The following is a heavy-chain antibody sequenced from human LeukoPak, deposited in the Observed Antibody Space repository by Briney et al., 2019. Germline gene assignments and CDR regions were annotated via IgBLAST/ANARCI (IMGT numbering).Heavy chain of an antibody. D-gene: IGHD3-10*01. J-gene: IGHJ4*02. CDR1: GYTFTGYY. CDR3: ARGNGSGSYYYFDY. CDR2: INPNSGGT. V-gene: IGHV1-2*02. Sequence: ASVKVSCKASGYTFTGYYMHWVRQAPGQGLEWMGWINPNSGGTNYAQKFQGRVTMTRDMSTSTVYMELSSLRSEDTAVYYCARGNGSGSYYYFDYWGQGTLVTVSS.